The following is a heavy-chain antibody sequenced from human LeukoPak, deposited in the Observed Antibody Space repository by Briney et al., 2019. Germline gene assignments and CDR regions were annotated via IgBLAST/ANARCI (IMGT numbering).Heavy chain of an antibody. D-gene: IGHD3-22*01. Sequence: GASVKVSCKASGGTFSSYAISWVRQAPGQGLEWMGGIIPIFGTANYAQKFQGRVTITADESTSTAYMELRSLRSDDTAVYYCARAPDSSGRSWFDPWGQGTLVTVSS. CDR2: IIPIFGTA. V-gene: IGHV1-69*13. CDR1: GGTFSSYA. CDR3: ARAPDSSGRSWFDP. J-gene: IGHJ5*02.